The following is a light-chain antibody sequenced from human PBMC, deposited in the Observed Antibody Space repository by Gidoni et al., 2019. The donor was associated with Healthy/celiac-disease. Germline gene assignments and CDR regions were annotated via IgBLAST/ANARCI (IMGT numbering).Light chain of an antibody. V-gene: IGLV1-40*01. Sequence: QSVLTQPPSVSGAPGQRVTISCTGSSSNIGAGYDVHWYQQLPGTPPKLLIYGNSNRPAVVPDRFSGSNAVTAASLAITGLQAEDEADYYCQSYDSSLSGRVFGGGTKLTVL. CDR1: SSNIGAGYD. CDR2: GNS. J-gene: IGLJ2*01. CDR3: QSYDSSLSGRV.